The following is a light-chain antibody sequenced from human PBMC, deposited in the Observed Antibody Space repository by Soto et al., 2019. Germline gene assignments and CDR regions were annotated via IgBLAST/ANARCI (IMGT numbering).Light chain of an antibody. CDR3: QQYDYSDRYI. Sequence: EIVLTQSPGTLSLSPGERATLSCRARKNVNTRYSSWYQQRPGQAPKLLIDATSSRATGIPDRFSGSGSGTDFTLTFCRLEREDFEVYYCQQYDYSDRYIFGQGTNLEIK. V-gene: IGKV3-20*01. CDR2: ATS. CDR1: KNVNTRY. J-gene: IGKJ2*01.